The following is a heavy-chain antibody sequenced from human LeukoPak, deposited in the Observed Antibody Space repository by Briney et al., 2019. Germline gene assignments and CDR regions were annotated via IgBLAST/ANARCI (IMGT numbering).Heavy chain of an antibody. CDR2: IIPIFGTA. CDR1: GGTFSSYA. J-gene: IGHJ4*02. CDR3: ATGIWSSGYYRPYFDY. V-gene: IGHV1-69*13. D-gene: IGHD3-22*01. Sequence: GASVKVSCKASGGTFSSYAISWVRQAPGQGLEWMGGIIPIFGTANYAQKFQGRVTITADESTSTAYMELSSLRSEDTAVYYCATGIWSSGYYRPYFDYWGQGTLVTVSS.